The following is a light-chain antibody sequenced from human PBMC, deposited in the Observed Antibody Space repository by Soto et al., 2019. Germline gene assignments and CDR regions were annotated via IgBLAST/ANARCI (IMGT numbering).Light chain of an antibody. CDR2: LGF. CDR3: MQARETPRT. CDR1: QSLLHSNGYHY. J-gene: IGKJ1*01. V-gene: IGKV2-28*01. Sequence: DIVMTQSPLSLPVAPGEPASISCRSSQSLLHSNGYHYLEWYLQKPGQSPQLLIYLGFSRASGVPDRFSGSGSGTDFTLKISRVEAEDVGTYYCMQARETPRTFGQGTRVEIK.